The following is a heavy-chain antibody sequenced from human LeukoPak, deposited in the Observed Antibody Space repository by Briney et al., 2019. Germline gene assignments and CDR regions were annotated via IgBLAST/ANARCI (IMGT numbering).Heavy chain of an antibody. CDR1: GGTFSSYA. J-gene: IGHJ4*02. Sequence: GASVKVSCKASGGTFSSYAISWVRQAPGQGLEWMGGIIPIFGTANYAQKLQGRVTMTTDTSTSTAYMELRSLRSDDTAVYYCARDTDYPKHGGMVYWGQGTLVTVSS. CDR3: ARDTDYPKHGGMVY. V-gene: IGHV1-69*05. CDR2: IIPIFGTA. D-gene: IGHD3-16*01.